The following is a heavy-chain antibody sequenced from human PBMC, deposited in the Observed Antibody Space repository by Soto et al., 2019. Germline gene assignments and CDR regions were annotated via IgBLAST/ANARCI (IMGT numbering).Heavy chain of an antibody. CDR3: ARVWGGAFDI. Sequence: SETLSLTCAVYGGSFSGHYWSWIRQPPGKGLEWIGEINHSGSINYNPSLKSRVTISVDTSKNQFSLKLNSVTAADTAVYYCARVWGGAFDIWGRGTMVTVSS. J-gene: IGHJ3*02. V-gene: IGHV4-34*01. D-gene: IGHD3-10*01. CDR2: INHSGSI. CDR1: GGSFSGHY.